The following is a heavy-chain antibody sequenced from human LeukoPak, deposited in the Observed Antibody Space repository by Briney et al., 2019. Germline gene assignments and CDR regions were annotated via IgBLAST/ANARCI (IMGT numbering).Heavy chain of an antibody. CDR2: IYSGGST. Sequence: GGSLRLSCAASGFTVSSNYMSWVRQAPGKGLEWVSVIYSGGSTYYSDSVKGRFTISRDNSKNTLYLQMNSLRAEDTAVYYCASTHNDILTGYYADYWGQGTLVTVSS. D-gene: IGHD3-9*01. CDR1: GFTVSSNY. V-gene: IGHV3-66*01. CDR3: ASTHNDILTGYYADY. J-gene: IGHJ4*02.